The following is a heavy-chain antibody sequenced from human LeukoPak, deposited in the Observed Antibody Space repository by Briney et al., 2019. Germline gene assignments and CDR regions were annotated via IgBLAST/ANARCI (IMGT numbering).Heavy chain of an antibody. CDR1: GGSFSGYY. V-gene: IGHV4-34*01. D-gene: IGHD3-9*01. CDR2: INHSGST. CDR3: ARVHVLRYFDWFDY. J-gene: IGHJ4*02. Sequence: PSETPSLTCAVYGGSFSGYYWSWIRQPPGKGLEWIGEINHSGSTNYNPSLKSRVTISVDTSKNQFSLKLSSVTAADTAVYYCARVHVLRYFDWFDYWGQGTLVTVSS.